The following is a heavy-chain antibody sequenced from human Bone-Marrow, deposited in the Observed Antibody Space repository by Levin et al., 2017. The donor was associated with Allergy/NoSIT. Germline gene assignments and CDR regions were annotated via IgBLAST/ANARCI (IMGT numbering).Heavy chain of an antibody. J-gene: IGHJ5*02. CDR3: ARGYTGTTLHMTGTHKNNWFDP. CDR2: ISSSSSYT. D-gene: IGHD1-7*01. Sequence: GGSLRLSCAASGFTFSDYYMSWIRQAPGKGLEWVSYISSSSSYTNYADSVKGRFTISRDNAKNSLYLQMNSLRAEDTAVYYCARGYTGTTLHMTGTHKNNWFDPWGQGTLVTVSS. CDR1: GFTFSDYY. V-gene: IGHV3-11*06.